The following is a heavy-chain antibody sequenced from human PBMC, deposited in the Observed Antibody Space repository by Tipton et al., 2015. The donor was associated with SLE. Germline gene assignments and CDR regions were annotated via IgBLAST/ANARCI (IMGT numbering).Heavy chain of an antibody. CDR3: ARAVEKPYYGLDV. Sequence: SLRLSCEASGFTFRSYWMHWVRQVPGKGLVWVSRINGDGSSTSDADPVKGRFTISRDNAKNTLYLQMNSLRAEDTAVYYCARAVEKPYYGLDVWGQGTTVTVSS. CDR2: INGDGSST. D-gene: IGHD5-24*01. V-gene: IGHV3-74*01. J-gene: IGHJ6*02. CDR1: GFTFRSYW.